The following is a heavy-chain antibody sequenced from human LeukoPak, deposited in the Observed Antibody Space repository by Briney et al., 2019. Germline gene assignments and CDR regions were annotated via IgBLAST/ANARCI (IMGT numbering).Heavy chain of an antibody. CDR3: ARPKTHTKYSSSPYWYFDL. D-gene: IGHD6-6*01. V-gene: IGHV4-59*04. J-gene: IGHJ2*01. CDR1: GGSISSYY. Sequence: PSETLSLTCTVSGGSISSYYWSWIRQPPGKGLEWIGSIYYSGSTYYNPSLKSRVTISVDTSKNQFSLKLSSVTAADTAVYYCARPKTHTKYSSSPYWYFDLWGRGTLVTVSS. CDR2: IYYSGST.